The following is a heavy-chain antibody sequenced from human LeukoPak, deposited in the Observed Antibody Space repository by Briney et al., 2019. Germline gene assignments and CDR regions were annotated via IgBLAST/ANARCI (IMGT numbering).Heavy chain of an antibody. CDR1: GGSISSYY. CDR2: IYYSGST. J-gene: IGHJ6*02. Sequence: ASETLSLTCTVSGGSISSYYWSWIRQPPGKGLEWIGYIYYSGSTNYNPSLKSRVTISVDTSKNQFSLKLSSVTAADTAVYYCARRPPNYYDPEGYYYYGMDVWGQGTTVTVSS. CDR3: ARRPPNYYDPEGYYYYGMDV. V-gene: IGHV4-59*08. D-gene: IGHD3-16*01.